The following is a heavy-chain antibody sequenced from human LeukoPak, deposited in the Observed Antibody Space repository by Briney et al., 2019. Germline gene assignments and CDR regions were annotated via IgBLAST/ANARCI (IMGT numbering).Heavy chain of an antibody. J-gene: IGHJ4*02. Sequence: SETLSLTCGVSGGSISGTNWWSWVRQPPGQGLEWIGEISLAGQTNYNPSLNGRVTMSLNKSSNQLSLHLTSVTAADTATYFCSRESGPFCPFGYWGQGTLVIVSS. CDR3: SRESGPFCPFGY. D-gene: IGHD1-26*01. V-gene: IGHV4/OR15-8*02. CDR1: GGSISGTNW. CDR2: ISLAGQT.